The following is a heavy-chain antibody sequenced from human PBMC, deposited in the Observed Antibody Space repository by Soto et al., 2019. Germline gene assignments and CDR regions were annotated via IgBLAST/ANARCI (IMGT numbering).Heavy chain of an antibody. Sequence: QVQLQESGPGLVKPSGTLSLTCAVSGGSISSSNWWSWVRQPPGKGLEWIGEIYHSGSTNYNPSLKSRVTISVDKPKNQFSLKLSSVTAADTAVYYCARDNPIAATTYGMDVWGQGTTVTVSS. CDR3: ARDNPIAATTYGMDV. CDR1: GGSISSSNW. J-gene: IGHJ6*02. CDR2: IYHSGST. D-gene: IGHD6-13*01. V-gene: IGHV4-4*02.